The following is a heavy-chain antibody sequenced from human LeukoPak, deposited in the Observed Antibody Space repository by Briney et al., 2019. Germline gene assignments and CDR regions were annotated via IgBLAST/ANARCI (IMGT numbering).Heavy chain of an antibody. CDR2: IRYDGSNK. D-gene: IGHD6-19*01. J-gene: IGHJ4*02. CDR3: AKDPIAVAGRTYFDY. Sequence: GGSLRLSRAASGFTFSSYGMHWVRQAPGKGLEWVAFIRYDGSNKYYADSVKGRFTISRDNSKNTLYLQMYSLRAEDTAVYYCAKDPIAVAGRTYFDYWGQGTLVTVSS. CDR1: GFTFSSYG. V-gene: IGHV3-30*02.